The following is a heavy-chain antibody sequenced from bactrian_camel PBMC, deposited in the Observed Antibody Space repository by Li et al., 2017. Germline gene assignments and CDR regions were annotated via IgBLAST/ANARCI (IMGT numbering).Heavy chain of an antibody. V-gene: IGHV3S40*01. CDR1: GYTYSGNC. D-gene: IGHD3*01. J-gene: IGHJ6*01. CDR2: IYTGGGVT. CDR3: AFDGWVEHEGRCGS. Sequence: EVQLVESGGGSVQAGGSLRLSCAGPGYTYSGNCMGWFCQAPGKEREGVATIYTGGGVTYYADSVKGRFTISQDSAKTTVYLQMTDLKPEDTAVYYCAFDGWVEHEGRCGSGAQGTQVTVS.